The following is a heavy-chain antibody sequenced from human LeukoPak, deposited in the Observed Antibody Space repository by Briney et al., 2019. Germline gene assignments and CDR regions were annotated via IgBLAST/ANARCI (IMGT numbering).Heavy chain of an antibody. CDR3: AKDLGGGSGCYDL. CDR2: ISYEGSNK. J-gene: IGHJ2*01. CDR1: GFTFDDYG. V-gene: IGHV3-30*18. Sequence: GGSLRLSCAASGFTFDDYGMHWVRQAPGKGLEWVAIISYEGSNKYYADSVQGRFTISRDNSKNTLYLQMNSLRAEDTAVYYCAKDLGGGSGCYDLWGRGTLVTVSP. D-gene: IGHD6-19*01.